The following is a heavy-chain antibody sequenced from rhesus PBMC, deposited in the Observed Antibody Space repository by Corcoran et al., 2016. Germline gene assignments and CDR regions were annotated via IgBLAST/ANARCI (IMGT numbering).Heavy chain of an antibody. D-gene: IGHD6-13*01. Sequence: QVQLQESGPAVVKPSETLSLTCAVSGGSISSSNWWSWIRQSPGKGLEWLGGNYGSGGSTEYNPSLKSRFTISIDTSKNQLSLKLSSVTTADTAVYYCARGLGLLAAGGFDYWGQGVLVTVSS. V-gene: IGHV4-93*02. J-gene: IGHJ4*01. CDR1: GGSISSSNW. CDR2: NYGSGGST. CDR3: ARGLGLLAAGGFDY.